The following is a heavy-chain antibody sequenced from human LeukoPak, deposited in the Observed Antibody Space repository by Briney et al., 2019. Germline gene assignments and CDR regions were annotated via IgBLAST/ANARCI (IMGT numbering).Heavy chain of an antibody. CDR2: ISAYNGNT. J-gene: IGHJ5*02. V-gene: IGHV1-18*01. CDR3: ARSPLKLNWFDP. CDR1: GYTFTSYG. Sequence: ASVKVSCKASGYTFTSYGISWLRQAPGQGLEWMGWISAYNGNTNYAQKLQGRVTMTTDTSTSTAYMELRSLRSDDTAVYYCARSPLKLNWFDPWGQGTLVTVSS.